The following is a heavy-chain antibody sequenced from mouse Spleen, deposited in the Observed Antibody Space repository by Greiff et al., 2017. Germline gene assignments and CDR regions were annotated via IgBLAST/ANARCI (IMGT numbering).Heavy chain of an antibody. CDR3: ARIQDLLEVMDY. Sequence: QVQLQQPGAELVMPGASVKLSCKASGYTFTSYWMHWVKQRPGQGLEWIGEIDPSDSYTNYNQKFKGKATLTVDKSSSTAYMQLSSLTSEDSAVYYCARIQDLLEVMDYWGQGTSVTVSS. CDR2: IDPSDSYT. V-gene: IGHV1-69*01. D-gene: IGHD2-14*01. J-gene: IGHJ4*01. CDR1: GYTFTSYW.